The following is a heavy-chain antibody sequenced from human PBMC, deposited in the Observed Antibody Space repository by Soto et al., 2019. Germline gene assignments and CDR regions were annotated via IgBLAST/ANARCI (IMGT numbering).Heavy chain of an antibody. V-gene: IGHV4-59*01. CDR3: ARAQDIVATIYDY. Sequence: SETLSLTCTVSGGSISNYYWNWIRQPPGKGLEWIGYIYYSGSTNYNPSLKSRVTISVDTSKNQFSLRLTSVTAADTAVYYCARAQDIVATIYDYWGQGTLVTSPQ. J-gene: IGHJ4*02. D-gene: IGHD5-12*01. CDR2: IYYSGST. CDR1: GGSISNYY.